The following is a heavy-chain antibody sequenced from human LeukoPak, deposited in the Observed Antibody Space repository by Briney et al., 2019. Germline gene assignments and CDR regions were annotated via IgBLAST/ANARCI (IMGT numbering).Heavy chain of an antibody. CDR2: ISSSSTYI. Sequence: PGGSLRLSCAASGFTFSSYSMNWVRQAPGKGLEWGSSISSSSTYIYYADSVKGRFTISRDNAKKSLYLQMNSLRAEDTAVYYCARRMVRGVIITHHDAFDIWGQGTMVTVSS. D-gene: IGHD3-10*01. CDR1: GFTFSSYS. V-gene: IGHV3-21*01. J-gene: IGHJ3*02. CDR3: ARRMVRGVIITHHDAFDI.